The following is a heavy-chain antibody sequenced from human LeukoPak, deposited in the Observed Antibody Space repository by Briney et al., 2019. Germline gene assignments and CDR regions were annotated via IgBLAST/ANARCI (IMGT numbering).Heavy chain of an antibody. CDR2: ISDDGSRQ. D-gene: IGHD3-10*01. J-gene: IGHJ4*02. Sequence: GGSLRLSCAATGFTFSNYAIHWGRQALDKGLEWVAFISDDGSRQHYADSVKGRFTISRDNSKNTLNLQMNSMRAEDTAVYYCVKDRTGTYTLDYWGQGTLVSVSS. CDR1: GFTFSNYA. CDR3: VKDRTGTYTLDY. V-gene: IGHV3-30-3*01.